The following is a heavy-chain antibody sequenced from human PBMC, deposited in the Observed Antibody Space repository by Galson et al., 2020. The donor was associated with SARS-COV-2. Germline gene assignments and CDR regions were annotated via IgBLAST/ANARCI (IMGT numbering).Heavy chain of an antibody. D-gene: IGHD2-21*02. V-gene: IGHV3-11*01. J-gene: IGHJ6*02. CDR2: ISSSGGTI. CDR3: AREEEVVTAVGSYYYYGMDV. CDR1: GFTFSDYY. Sequence: GGSLRLSCAASGFTFSDYYMSWIRQAPGKGLEWVSYISSSGGTIYYADSVKGRFTISRDNAKNSLYLQMNSLRAEDTAVYYCAREEEVVTAVGSYYYYGMDVWGQGTTVTVSS.